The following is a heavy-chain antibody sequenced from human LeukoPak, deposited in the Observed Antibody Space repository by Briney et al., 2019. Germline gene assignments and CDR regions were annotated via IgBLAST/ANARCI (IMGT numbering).Heavy chain of an antibody. D-gene: IGHD5-12*01. V-gene: IGHV1-2*02. CDR3: AGSGDIVATKSFDY. J-gene: IGHJ4*02. CDR1: GYTLTDYY. Sequence: ASVKVSCKASGYTLTDYYLHWVRRAPGQGLKWMGWINPNSGATHYAQSFQARVTMTRDTSIASSYMELTGLESDDTAVYYCAGSGDIVATKSFDYWGQGTLVTVSS. CDR2: INPNSGAT.